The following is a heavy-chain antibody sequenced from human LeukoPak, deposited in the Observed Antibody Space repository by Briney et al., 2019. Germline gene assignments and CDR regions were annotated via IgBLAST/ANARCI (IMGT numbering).Heavy chain of an antibody. CDR3: ARDGYSSSWYSDY. D-gene: IGHD6-13*01. Sequence: GGSLRLSCAASGFTFNSYNMNWVRQAPGKGLEWVSSISSSSSYIYYADPVKGRFTISRDNAKNSLYLQMNSLRAEDTAVYYCARDGYSSSWYSDYWGQGTLVTVSS. J-gene: IGHJ4*02. CDR1: GFTFNSYN. CDR2: ISSSSSYI. V-gene: IGHV3-21*01.